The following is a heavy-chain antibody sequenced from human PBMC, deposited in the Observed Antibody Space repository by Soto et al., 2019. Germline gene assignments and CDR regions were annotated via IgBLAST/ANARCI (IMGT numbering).Heavy chain of an antibody. Sequence: QVQLVQSGAEVKKPGASVKVSCKVSGYTLTELSMHWVRQAPGKGLEWMGGFDPEDGETIYAQKFKGRVTMTEDTSTDKAYMELSSLRSEDTAVYYCATVSYTIFGVVIIPEGYYFDYWGQGTLVTVSS. CDR1: GYTLTELS. D-gene: IGHD3-3*01. J-gene: IGHJ4*02. CDR2: FDPEDGET. V-gene: IGHV1-24*01. CDR3: ATVSYTIFGVVIIPEGYYFDY.